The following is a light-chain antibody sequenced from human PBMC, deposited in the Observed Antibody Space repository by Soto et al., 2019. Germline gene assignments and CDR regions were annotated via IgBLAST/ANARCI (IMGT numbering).Light chain of an antibody. J-gene: IGKJ1*01. CDR1: QNINNW. V-gene: IGKV1-5*03. Sequence: DIQMTQSPSTLSASVGDRVTITCRASQNINNWLAWYQQKPGKAPKLLIYSASSLENGVPSRFSGRGSGTDFIFTIPSLQPDEVATYYCQQYSSDSTFGQGTKVEIK. CDR3: QQYSSDST. CDR2: SAS.